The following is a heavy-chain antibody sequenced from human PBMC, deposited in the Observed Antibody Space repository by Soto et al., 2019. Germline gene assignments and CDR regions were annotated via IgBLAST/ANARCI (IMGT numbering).Heavy chain of an antibody. D-gene: IGHD3-10*01. Sequence: SETLSLTCAVYGGSFSGYYWSWIRQPPGKGLEWIGEINHSGSTNYNPSLKSRVTISVDTSKNQFSLKLSSVTAADTAVYYCARVSRELAARYYYYYYYMDVWGKGTKVTVSS. CDR1: GGSFSGYY. V-gene: IGHV4-34*01. CDR2: INHSGST. CDR3: ARVSRELAARYYYYYYYMDV. J-gene: IGHJ6*03.